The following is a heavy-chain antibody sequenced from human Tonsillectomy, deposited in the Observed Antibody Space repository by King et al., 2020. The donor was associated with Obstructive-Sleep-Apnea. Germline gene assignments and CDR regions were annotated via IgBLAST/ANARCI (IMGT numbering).Heavy chain of an antibody. J-gene: IGHJ4*02. V-gene: IGHV3-9*01. CDR2: INWTSGSI. Sequence: VQLVESGGGLVQPGRSLRLSCAATGFTFDDYAMHWVRQVPGKGLEWVSGINWTSGSIEDEDSVKGRFTISRDNAKKSLYLQMNSLRAEDTALYYCAKDRRQWLALDYWGQGTLVTVSS. CDR3: AKDRRQWLALDY. D-gene: IGHD6-19*01. CDR1: GFTFDDYA.